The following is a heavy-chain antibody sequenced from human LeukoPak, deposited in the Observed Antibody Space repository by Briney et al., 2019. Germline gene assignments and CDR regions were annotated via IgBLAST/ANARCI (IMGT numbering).Heavy chain of an antibody. CDR3: ARRDTSSWYKDDAFDI. CDR2: IYYSGST. CDR1: GGSISSYY. V-gene: IGHV4-59*08. D-gene: IGHD6-13*01. Sequence: SETPSLTCTVSGGSISSYYWSWIRQPPGKGVEWIGYIYYSGSTNYNPSLKSRVTISVDTSKNQFSLKLSSVTAADTAVYYCARRDTSSWYKDDAFDIWGQGTMVTVSS. J-gene: IGHJ3*02.